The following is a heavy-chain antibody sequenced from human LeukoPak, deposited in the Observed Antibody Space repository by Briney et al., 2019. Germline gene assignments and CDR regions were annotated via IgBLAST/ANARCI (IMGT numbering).Heavy chain of an antibody. CDR2: INHSGST. CDR1: GGSFSGYY. Sequence: SETLSLTCAVYGGSFSGYYWSWIRQPPGKGLEWIGEINHSGSTNYNPSLKSRVTISVDTSKNQFSLKLSSVTAADTAVYYCARHRRYCSGGSCEDYYGMDVWGKGTTVTVSS. CDR3: ARHRRYCSGGSCEDYYGMDV. V-gene: IGHV4-34*01. J-gene: IGHJ6*04. D-gene: IGHD2-15*01.